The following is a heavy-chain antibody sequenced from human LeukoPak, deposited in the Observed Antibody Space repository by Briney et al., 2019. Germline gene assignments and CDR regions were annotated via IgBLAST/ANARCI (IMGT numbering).Heavy chain of an antibody. CDR1: GFTFSSYS. CDR3: ARDLWYSGYDPPY. Sequence: GGSLRLSCAASGFTFSSYSMNWVRQAPGKGLEWVSSISSSSGYIYYADSVKGRSTISRDNAKNSLYLQMNSLRAEDTAVYYCARDLWYSGYDPPYWGQGTLVTVSS. CDR2: ISSSSGYI. D-gene: IGHD5-12*01. J-gene: IGHJ4*02. V-gene: IGHV3-21*01.